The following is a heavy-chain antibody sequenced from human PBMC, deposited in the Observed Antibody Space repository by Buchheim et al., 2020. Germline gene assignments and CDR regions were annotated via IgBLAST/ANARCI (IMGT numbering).Heavy chain of an antibody. CDR2: INGSGGST. CDR3: APFHESYTGFDY. V-gene: IGHV3-23*01. Sequence: EVQLLESGGGLVQPGGSLRLSCAASEFTFSCYAMRWVRQAPGKGLEWVSAINGSGGSTFYADSVKGRFTISRDNAKNTLFLQMNSRRAKDTAVYYCAPFHESYTGFDYWGQGTL. D-gene: IGHD1-26*01. CDR1: EFTFSCYA. J-gene: IGHJ4*02.